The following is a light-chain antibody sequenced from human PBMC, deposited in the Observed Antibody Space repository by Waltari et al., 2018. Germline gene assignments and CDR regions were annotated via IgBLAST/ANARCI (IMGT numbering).Light chain of an antibody. CDR3: QHYVRLPVT. Sequence: EIVLTQSPGTLSLSVGERATVSCRASESVSRALAWYQQKPGQAPRLLIYGASTRATGIPDRFSGSGSGTDFSLTISRLEPDDFAVYYCQHYVRLPVTFGQGTKLEFK. J-gene: IGKJ1*01. CDR2: GAS. V-gene: IGKV3-20*01. CDR1: ESVSRA.